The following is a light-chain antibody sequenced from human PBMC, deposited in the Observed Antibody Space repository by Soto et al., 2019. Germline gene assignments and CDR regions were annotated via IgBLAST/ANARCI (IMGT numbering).Light chain of an antibody. CDR2: DDS. Sequence: QSVLTQPASLSAPPGEKVTISCSGRGSNIGRNYVSWYRQSPGTAPQLLIYDDSKRHSGVPDRLSGSRYGTSASLAIAGLQPGDEAVYYCGTWDESLGAGVFGGGTKLTVL. CDR1: GSNIGRNY. CDR3: GTWDESLGAGV. J-gene: IGLJ2*01. V-gene: IGLV1-51*01.